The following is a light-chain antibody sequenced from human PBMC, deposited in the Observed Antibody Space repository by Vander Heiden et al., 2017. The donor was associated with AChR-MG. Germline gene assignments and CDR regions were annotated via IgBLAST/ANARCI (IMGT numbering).Light chain of an antibody. Sequence: DVVMTQTPLSLSVTPGQPASISCKSSQSLLHSDGKTYLSWYLQKPGQPPQLLIHEVSDRFSGVPDRFSGSGSGTDFTLKISRVEAEDVGIYYCMQSIHVPPTFGGGTKVEIK. J-gene: IGKJ4*01. CDR1: QSLLHSDGKTY. CDR3: MQSIHVPPT. V-gene: IGKV2D-29*01. CDR2: EVS.